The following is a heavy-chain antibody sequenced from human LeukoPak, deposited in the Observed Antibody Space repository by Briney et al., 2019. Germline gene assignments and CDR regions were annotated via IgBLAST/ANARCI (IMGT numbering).Heavy chain of an antibody. CDR2: IYSGGST. CDR1: GFTVSSDY. J-gene: IGHJ4*02. CDR3: ARVYSPGRY. D-gene: IGHD2-21*01. Sequence: GGSLRLSCGASGFTVSSDYMSWVRQAPGRGLEWVSVIYSGGSTYYADSVKGRFTISRDNSKNALYLQMNGPTAEDTAVYYCARVYSPGRYWGQGTLVTVSS. V-gene: IGHV3-66*01.